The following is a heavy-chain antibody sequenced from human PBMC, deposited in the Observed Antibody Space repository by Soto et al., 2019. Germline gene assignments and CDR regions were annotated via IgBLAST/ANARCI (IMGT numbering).Heavy chain of an antibody. CDR2: IYYSGST. Sequence: SETLSLTCTVSGGSISSGYYYWSWIRQPPGKGLEWIGYIYYSGSTYYNPSLKSRVTISVDTSKNQFSLKLSSVTAADTAVYYCARVQLVRSPAYYYYGMDVWGQGTTVTVSS. V-gene: IGHV4-30-4*01. CDR1: GGSISSGYYY. J-gene: IGHJ6*02. D-gene: IGHD6-6*01. CDR3: ARVQLVRSPAYYYYGMDV.